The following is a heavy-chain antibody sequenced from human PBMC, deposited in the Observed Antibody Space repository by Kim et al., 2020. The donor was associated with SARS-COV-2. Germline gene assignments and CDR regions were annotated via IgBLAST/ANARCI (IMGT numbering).Heavy chain of an antibody. V-gene: IGHV4-34*01. Sequence: SETLSLTCAVYGGSFSGYYWSWIRQPPGKGLEWIGEINHSGSTNYNPSLKSRVTISVDTSKNQFSLKLSSVTAADTAVYYCARGRAGNYWGQGTLVTVSS. CDR3: ARGRAGNY. J-gene: IGHJ4*02. CDR1: GGSFSGYY. CDR2: INHSGST.